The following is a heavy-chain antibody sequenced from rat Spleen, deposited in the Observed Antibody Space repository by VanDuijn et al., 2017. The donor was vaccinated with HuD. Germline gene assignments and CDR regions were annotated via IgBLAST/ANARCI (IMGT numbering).Heavy chain of an antibody. Sequence: EVQLVKSGGGLVQPGRSLKLSCVASGFTFTNYWMTWIRQAPGKGLDWVASITNTGDDTYYPDSMKGRFTISRDNAKSTLYLQMNSLRSEDTATYYCTAGGGYWDYWGQGVMVTVSS. CDR1: GFTFTNYW. CDR2: ITNTGDDT. V-gene: IGHV5-31*01. D-gene: IGHD1-11*01. J-gene: IGHJ2*01. CDR3: TAGGGYWDY.